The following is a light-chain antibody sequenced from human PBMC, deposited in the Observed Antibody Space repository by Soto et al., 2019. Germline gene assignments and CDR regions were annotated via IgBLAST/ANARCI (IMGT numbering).Light chain of an antibody. CDR3: QQYDTSPPGYT. J-gene: IGKJ2*01. CDR1: QSVSSRY. V-gene: IGKV3-20*01. CDR2: GAS. Sequence: DIVLTQSPGTLSLSPGERATLSCRTSQSVSSRYLAWYQQNPGQAPRLLIYGASNRATGIQDRFSGSGSGTDFTLTIGRLEPEDFAVYYCQQYDTSPPGYTFGQGTKLEIK.